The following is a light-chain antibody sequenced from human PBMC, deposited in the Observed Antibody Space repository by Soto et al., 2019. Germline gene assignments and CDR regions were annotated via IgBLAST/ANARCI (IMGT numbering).Light chain of an antibody. CDR2: DAS. CDR1: QGISSY. J-gene: IGKJ5*01. CDR3: QQYYSYPPIT. V-gene: IGKV1-8*01. Sequence: AIRMTQSPSSFSSSPGDRVTITCRASQGISSYLAWYQQKPGKAPKLLIYDASNLQSGVPARFSGSGSGTEFTLTISSLQSEDFATYYCQQYYSYPPITFGQGTRLEIK.